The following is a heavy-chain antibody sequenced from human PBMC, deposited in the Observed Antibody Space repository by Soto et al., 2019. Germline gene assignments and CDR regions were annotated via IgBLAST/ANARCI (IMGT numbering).Heavy chain of an antibody. Sequence: QVQLQQWGAGLLKPSETLSLTCAVYGGSFSGYYWSWIRQPPGKGLEWIGEINHSGSTNYNPSLKRRVTISVDTSKNQFSLKLSSVTAADTAVYYCARSRITIFGVVIRTNWFDPWGQGTLVTVSS. J-gene: IGHJ5*02. CDR3: ARSRITIFGVVIRTNWFDP. CDR1: GGSFSGYY. D-gene: IGHD3-3*01. CDR2: INHSGST. V-gene: IGHV4-34*01.